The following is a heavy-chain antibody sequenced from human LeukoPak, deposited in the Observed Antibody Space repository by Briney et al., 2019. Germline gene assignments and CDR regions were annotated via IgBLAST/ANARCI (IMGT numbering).Heavy chain of an antibody. V-gene: IGHV3-21*01. CDR1: GFTFSIYS. D-gene: IGHD3-10*01. CDR3: ARDRVSGSGSIDY. CDR2: ITGNSNYI. Sequence: PGGSLRLSCAASGFTFSIYSINWVRQAPGKGLEWVSFITGNSNYIYYADSVKGRFTISRDNAKNSLYLQMNSLRVEDTAVYYCARDRVSGSGSIDYWGKGTTVTISS. J-gene: IGHJ6*04.